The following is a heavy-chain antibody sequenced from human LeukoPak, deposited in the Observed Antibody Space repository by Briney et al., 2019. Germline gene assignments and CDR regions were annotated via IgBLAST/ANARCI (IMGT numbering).Heavy chain of an antibody. Sequence: GGSLRLSCAASGFTFSDYYMNWIRQAPGKGLEWVSYISSSGSAIYYADSVKGRFTNSRDNAKNSLYLQMNSLRVDDMAVYYCAKAASSSWPSYYYGMDVWGQGTTVTVSS. V-gene: IGHV3-11*01. CDR1: GFTFSDYY. CDR2: ISSSGSAI. J-gene: IGHJ6*02. D-gene: IGHD6-13*01. CDR3: AKAASSSWPSYYYGMDV.